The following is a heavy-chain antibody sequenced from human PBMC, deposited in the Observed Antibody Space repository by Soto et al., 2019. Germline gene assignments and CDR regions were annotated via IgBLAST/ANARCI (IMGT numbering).Heavy chain of an antibody. V-gene: IGHV2-70*04. D-gene: IGHD6-13*01. CDR2: IDWDDDK. J-gene: IGHJ5*02. CDR3: ARTLIAAAGTGYNWFDP. CDR1: GFSLSTSGMR. Sequence: SGPTLVNPTQTLTLTCTFSGFSLSTSGMRVSWIRQPPGKALEWLARIDWDDDKYYSTSLKTRLTISKDTSKNQVVLTMTNMDPVDTATYYCARTLIAAAGTGYNWFDPWGQGTLVTVSP.